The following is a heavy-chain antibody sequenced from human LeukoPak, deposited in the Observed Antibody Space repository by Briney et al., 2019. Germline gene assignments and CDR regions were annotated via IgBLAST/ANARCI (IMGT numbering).Heavy chain of an antibody. CDR1: GGSISSSSYY. V-gene: IGHV4-39*01. J-gene: IGHJ5*02. CDR3: ARSAAYYDFWSGISFDP. CDR2: IYYSGST. D-gene: IGHD3-3*01. Sequence: SETLSLTCTVSGGSISSSSYYWGWIRQPPGKGLEWIGSIYYSGSTYYNPSLKSRVTISVDTSKSQFSLKLSSVTAADTAVYYCARSAAYYDFWSGISFDPWGQGTLVTVSS.